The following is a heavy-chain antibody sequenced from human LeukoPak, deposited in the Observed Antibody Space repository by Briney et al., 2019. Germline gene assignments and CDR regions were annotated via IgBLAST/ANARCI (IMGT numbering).Heavy chain of an antibody. CDR1: GGSISSSSYY. CDR3: ARIGHEDYYFDY. J-gene: IGHJ4*02. CDR2: IYYSGST. Sequence: SETLSLTCTVSGGSISSSSYYWDWIRRSPGKGLEWIGYIYYSGSTNYNPSLKSRVTISVDTSKNQFSLKLSSVTAADTAVYYCARIGHEDYYFDYWGQGTLVTVSS. V-gene: IGHV4-61*05.